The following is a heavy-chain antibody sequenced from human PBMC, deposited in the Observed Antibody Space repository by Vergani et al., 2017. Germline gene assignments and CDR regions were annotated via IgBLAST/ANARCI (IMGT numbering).Heavy chain of an antibody. J-gene: IGHJ6*03. CDR1: GFSLSENA. CDR3: AKGRFSGELLGLVSYMDV. V-gene: IGHV3-23*04. Sequence: EVQLVESGGRLVQPGGSLRLSCAASGFSLSENAMAWVRQSPGKGLEWVAAIGGRGDRTEYADSVKGRFTITRDRSKNRLFLQINSLRDDDTAVYCCAKGRFSGELLGLVSYMDVGGKGTTVTGSS. D-gene: IGHD1-26*01. CDR2: IGGRGDRT.